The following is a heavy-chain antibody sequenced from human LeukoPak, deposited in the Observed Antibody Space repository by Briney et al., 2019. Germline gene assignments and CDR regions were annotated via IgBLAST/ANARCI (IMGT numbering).Heavy chain of an antibody. CDR2: IYYSGST. V-gene: IGHV4-39*02. CDR3: ARDIRTAAVTNY. J-gene: IGHJ4*02. D-gene: IGHD6-13*01. CDR1: GGSISSSSYY. Sequence: SETLSLTCTVSGGSISSSSYYWGWLRQPPGKGLEWIGSIYYSGSTYYNPSLKSRVTISVDTSKNQFSLKLSSVTAADTAVYYCARDIRTAAVTNYWGQGTLVTVSS.